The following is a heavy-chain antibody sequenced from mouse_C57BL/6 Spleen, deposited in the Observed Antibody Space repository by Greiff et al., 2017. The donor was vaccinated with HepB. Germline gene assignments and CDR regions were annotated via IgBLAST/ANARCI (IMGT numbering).Heavy chain of an antibody. V-gene: IGHV2-6*01. CDR1: GFSLTSYG. J-gene: IGHJ3*01. D-gene: IGHD1-1*01. Sequence: VQLQESGPGLVAPSQSLSITCTVSGFSLTSYGVDWVRQSPGKGLEWLGVIWGVGSTNYNSALKSRLSISKDNSKSQVFLKMNSLQTDDTAMYYCASEGTTVKGAWFAYWGQGTLVTVSA. CDR3: ASEGTTVKGAWFAY. CDR2: IWGVGST.